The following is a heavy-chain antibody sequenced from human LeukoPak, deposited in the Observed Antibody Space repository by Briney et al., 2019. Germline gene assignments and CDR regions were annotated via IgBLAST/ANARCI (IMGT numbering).Heavy chain of an antibody. CDR2: TYYRSKWYN. J-gene: IGHJ6*02. CDR3: ARDSGNSGYDYSYYYGMDV. D-gene: IGHD5-12*01. Sequence: SQTLSLTCAISGDSVSGNSAAWNWIRQSPSRGLEWLGRTYYRSKWYNDYAVSVKSRITINPDTSKNQFSLQLNSVTPEDTAVYYCARDSGNSGYDYSYYYGMDVWGQGTTVTVSS. CDR1: GDSVSGNSAA. V-gene: IGHV6-1*01.